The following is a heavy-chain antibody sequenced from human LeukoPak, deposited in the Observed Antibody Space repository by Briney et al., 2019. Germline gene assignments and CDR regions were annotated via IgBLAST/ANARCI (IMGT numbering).Heavy chain of an antibody. CDR3: ARDRGYAMAV. Sequence: PGGSLRLSCAASGLSISDNYMSWVRQAPGKGLEWVSIIHSGGNIYYADSVKGRFTISRDNSKNTLYLQMNSLRAEDTAVYYCARDRGYAMAVWGQGTTVTVSS. CDR2: IHSGGNI. CDR1: GLSISDNY. D-gene: IGHD1-1*01. J-gene: IGHJ6*02. V-gene: IGHV3-53*01.